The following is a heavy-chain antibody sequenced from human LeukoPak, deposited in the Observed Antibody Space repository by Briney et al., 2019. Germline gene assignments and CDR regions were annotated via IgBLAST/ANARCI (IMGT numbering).Heavy chain of an antibody. CDR3: VRGRGWFGELFFDY. J-gene: IGHJ4*02. Sequence: SETLSLTCTVSGGSISSSSYYWGWIRQPPGKGLEWIGSIYYSGSTYYNPSLKSRVTISVDTSKNQFSLKLSSVTAADTAVYYCVRGRGWFGELFFDYWGQGTLVTVSS. V-gene: IGHV4-39*07. D-gene: IGHD3-10*01. CDR1: GGSISSSSYY. CDR2: IYYSGST.